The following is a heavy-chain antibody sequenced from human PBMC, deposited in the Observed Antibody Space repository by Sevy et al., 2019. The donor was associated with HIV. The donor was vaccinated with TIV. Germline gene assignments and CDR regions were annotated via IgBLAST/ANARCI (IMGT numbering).Heavy chain of an antibody. V-gene: IGHV4-39*01. Sequence: SETLSLTCTVSGGSISSSSYYWGWIRQPPGKGLEWIGSIYYSGSTYYNPSLKSRVTISVDTSKNQFSLKLSSVTAADTAVYYCARSCSEELLWCGEFRSYYFDYWGQGTLVTVS. D-gene: IGHD3-10*01. CDR3: ARSCSEELLWCGEFRSYYFDY. J-gene: IGHJ4*02. CDR2: IYYSGST. CDR1: GGSISSSSYY.